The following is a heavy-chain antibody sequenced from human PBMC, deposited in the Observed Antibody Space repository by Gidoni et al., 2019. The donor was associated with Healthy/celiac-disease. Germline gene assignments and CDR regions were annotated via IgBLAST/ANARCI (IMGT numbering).Heavy chain of an antibody. Sequence: QVQLVESGGGVVQPGRSRRLSCAASGFTFSSYGMHWVRQAPGKGLEWVAVISYDGSNKYYADSVKGRFTISRDNSKNTLYLQMNSLRAEDTAVYYCARGDTAMVLDYWGQGTLVTVSS. J-gene: IGHJ4*02. CDR2: ISYDGSNK. CDR3: ARGDTAMVLDY. V-gene: IGHV3-30*03. CDR1: GFTFSSYG. D-gene: IGHD5-18*01.